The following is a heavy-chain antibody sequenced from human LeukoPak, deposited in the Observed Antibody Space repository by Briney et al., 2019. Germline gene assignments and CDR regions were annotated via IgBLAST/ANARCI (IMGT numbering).Heavy chain of an antibody. CDR3: ARLGVAAAGFDY. CDR1: GGSFSGYY. CDR2: INHSGST. J-gene: IGHJ4*02. D-gene: IGHD6-13*01. Sequence: PSETLSLTCAVYGGSFSGYYWSWIRQPPGKGLEWIGEINHSGSTNYNPSLKSRVTISVDTSKNQFSLKLSSVTAADTAVYYCARLGVAAAGFDYWGQGTLVTVSS. V-gene: IGHV4-34*01.